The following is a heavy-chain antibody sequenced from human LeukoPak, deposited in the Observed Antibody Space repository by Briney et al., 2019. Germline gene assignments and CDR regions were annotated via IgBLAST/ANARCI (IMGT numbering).Heavy chain of an antibody. J-gene: IGHJ4*02. CDR3: AKDGVATIGYFDY. Sequence: GGSLRLSCAASGFTFSSYSMNWVRQAPGKGLEWVSAISGSGGSTYYADSVKGRFTISRDNSKNTLYLQMNSLRAEDTAVYYCAKDGVATIGYFDYWGQGTLVTVSS. V-gene: IGHV3-23*01. CDR2: ISGSGGST. CDR1: GFTFSSYS. D-gene: IGHD5-24*01.